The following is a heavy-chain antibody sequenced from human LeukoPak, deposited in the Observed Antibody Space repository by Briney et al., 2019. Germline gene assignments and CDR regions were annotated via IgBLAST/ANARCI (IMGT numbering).Heavy chain of an antibody. J-gene: IGHJ6*02. D-gene: IGHD3-22*01. CDR2: ISYDGSNK. V-gene: IGHV3-30-3*01. CDR3: ARDLGAYYYDSSGYYFYYYGMDV. CDR1: GFTFSSYA. Sequence: GGSLRLSCAASGFTFSSYAMHWVRQAPGKGLEWVAVISYDGSNKYYADSVKGRFTISRDNSKNTLYLQMNSLRAEDTAVYYCARDLGAYYYDSSGYYFYYYGMDVWGQGTTATVSS.